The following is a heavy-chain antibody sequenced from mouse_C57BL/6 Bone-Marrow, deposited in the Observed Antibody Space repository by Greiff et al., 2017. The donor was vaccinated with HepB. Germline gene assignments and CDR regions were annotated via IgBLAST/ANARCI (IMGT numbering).Heavy chain of an antibody. Sequence: EVQLVESGGDLVKPGGSLKLSCAASGFTFSSYGMSWVRQTPDKRLEWVATISSGGSYTYYPDSVKGRFTISRDNAKNTLYLKMSSLKSEDTAMYYCARHYYGSSYDATDYWGQGTSVTVSS. CDR1: GFTFSSYG. CDR3: ARHYYGSSYDATDY. D-gene: IGHD1-1*01. J-gene: IGHJ4*01. V-gene: IGHV5-6*01. CDR2: ISSGGSYT.